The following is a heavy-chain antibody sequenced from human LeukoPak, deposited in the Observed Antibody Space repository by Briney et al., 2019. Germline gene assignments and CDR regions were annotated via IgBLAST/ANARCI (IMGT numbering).Heavy chain of an antibody. J-gene: IGHJ4*02. CDR3: ARETSWRGIDY. D-gene: IGHD3-10*01. CDR2: ISSSSYTI. V-gene: IGHV3-48*01. CDR1: GFTFSSYS. Sequence: PGGSLRLSCAASGFTFSSYSMNWVRQAPGKGLEWVSYISSSSYTIYYADSVKGRFTISRDNAKNSLYLQMNSLRAEDTAVYYCARETSWRGIDYWGQGTLVTVSS.